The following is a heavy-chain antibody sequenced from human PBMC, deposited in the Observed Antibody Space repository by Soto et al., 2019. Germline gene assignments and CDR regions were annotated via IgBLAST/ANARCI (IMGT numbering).Heavy chain of an antibody. CDR2: ISSGITYF. CDR3: ARGDGTGLHSSGWSPRF. Sequence: EVQLVESGGGLVKPGGSLTLSCAASGFTFSISTMIWVRQAPGKRLEWVSSISSGITYFYYADSVKGRFSISRDNAKHSLFLQMNSLRVEDTAVYYCARGDGTGLHSSGWSPRFWGQGTLVTVSS. D-gene: IGHD6-13*01. J-gene: IGHJ4*02. V-gene: IGHV3-21*01. CDR1: GFTFSIST.